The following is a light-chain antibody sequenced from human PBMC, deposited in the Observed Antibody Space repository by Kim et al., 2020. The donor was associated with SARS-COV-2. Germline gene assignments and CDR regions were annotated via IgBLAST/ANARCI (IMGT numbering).Light chain of an antibody. Sequence: EIVMTQSPATLSVSPGERATLSCRASQSVSSNLAWYQHKPGQAPRLLIFGTSTRATGIPARFSGSGSGTEFTLTISSLQSEDFAVYYCHQYNTWPPGTFGQGTKVEI. CDR3: HQYNTWPPGT. CDR2: GTS. CDR1: QSVSSN. V-gene: IGKV3-15*01. J-gene: IGKJ2*01.